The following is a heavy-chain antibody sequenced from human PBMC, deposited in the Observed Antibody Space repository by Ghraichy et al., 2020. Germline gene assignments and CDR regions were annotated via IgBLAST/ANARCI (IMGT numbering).Heavy chain of an antibody. CDR1: GFTFRSYW. CDR3: ARDTNGGAGDYWYLDL. J-gene: IGHJ2*01. D-gene: IGHD2-8*01. V-gene: IGHV3-7*03. Sequence: GGSLRLSCAASGFTFRSYWMSWVRQAPGKGLEWVADIKHDGSKKYYVDSMKGRFTISRDKAKNSLFLQMNSLRAEDTAVYYCARDTNGGAGDYWYLDLWGRGTLVTVSS. CDR2: IKHDGSKK.